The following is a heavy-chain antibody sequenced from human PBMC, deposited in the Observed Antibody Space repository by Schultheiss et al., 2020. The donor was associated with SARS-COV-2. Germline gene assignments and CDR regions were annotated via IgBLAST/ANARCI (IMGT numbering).Heavy chain of an antibody. CDR2: ISYDGSNK. J-gene: IGHJ4*02. V-gene: IGHV3-30*07. Sequence: GGSLRLSCAASGFTFSSYWMSWVRQAPGKGLEWVAVISYDGSNKYYADSVKGRFTISRDNAKNSLYLQMNSLRAEDTAVYYCARDHEPAALYSGYGKWGQGTLVTVSS. D-gene: IGHD5-12*01. CDR3: ARDHEPAALYSGYGK. CDR1: GFTFSSYW.